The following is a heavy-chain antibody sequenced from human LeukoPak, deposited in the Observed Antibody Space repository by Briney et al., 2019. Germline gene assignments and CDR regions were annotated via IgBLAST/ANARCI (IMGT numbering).Heavy chain of an antibody. CDR3: ASATNYDFWSGYCNLDY. CDR2: ISSSGSTI. J-gene: IGHJ4*02. D-gene: IGHD3-3*01. CDR1: GFTFSSYE. Sequence: GGSLRLSCAASGFTFSSYEMNWVRQAPGKGLEWVSYISSSGSTIYYADSVKGRFTISRDNAKNSLYLQMNSLRAEDTAVYYCASATNYDFWSGYCNLDYWGQGTLVTVSS. V-gene: IGHV3-48*03.